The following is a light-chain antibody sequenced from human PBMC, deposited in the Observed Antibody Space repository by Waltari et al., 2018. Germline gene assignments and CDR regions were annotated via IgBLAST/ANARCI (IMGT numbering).Light chain of an antibody. J-gene: IGKJ2*03. CDR2: AGA. V-gene: IGKV1-12*01. Sequence: DIQMTQSPSTLSASVGDTVTITCRASQTVSAWLAWYQQKPGNAPKLLIYAGASLQSGVPSRFSGSGSGADFTLTISTLQPEDSATYYCQQAHSFPYSFGQGTKLEIK. CDR3: QQAHSFPYS. CDR1: QTVSAW.